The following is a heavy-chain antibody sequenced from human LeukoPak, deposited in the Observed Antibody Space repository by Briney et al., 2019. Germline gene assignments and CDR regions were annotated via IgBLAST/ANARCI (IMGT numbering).Heavy chain of an antibody. V-gene: IGHV3-7*01. CDR2: IRGDGYEK. CDR1: GFIFSNYW. Sequence: GGSLRLSCAASGFIFSNYWMTWVSQAPGKGLEWVANIRGDGYEKHFADSVKGRFTISRDNAKNSVDLQMNNLRAEDTAVFYCVRNGDYYRLDYWGQGTLVTVSS. CDR3: VRNGDYYRLDY. J-gene: IGHJ4*02. D-gene: IGHD2-21*02.